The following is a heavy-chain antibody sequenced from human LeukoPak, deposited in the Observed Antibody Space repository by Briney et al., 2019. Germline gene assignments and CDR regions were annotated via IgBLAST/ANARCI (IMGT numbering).Heavy chain of an antibody. V-gene: IGHV3-30*03. J-gene: IGHJ4*02. D-gene: IGHD3-10*01. CDR3: ARDKSAGADTGSSFYY. Sequence: GGSLRLSCAASGFTFSSYGMHWVRQAPGKGLEWVAVILHDGSNKYYADSVKGRFTISRDNSKNTLYLQMNSLRAEDTAVYYCARDKSAGADTGSSFYYWGQGALVTVSS. CDR2: ILHDGSNK. CDR1: GFTFSSYG.